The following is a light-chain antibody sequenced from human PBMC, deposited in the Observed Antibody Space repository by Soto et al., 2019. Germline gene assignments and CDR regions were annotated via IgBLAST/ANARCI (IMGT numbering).Light chain of an antibody. CDR1: QSVSSSY. V-gene: IGKV3-20*01. CDR3: QQYGSSPPGT. CDR2: GAS. J-gene: IGKJ1*01. Sequence: EIVLTQSPGTLSLSPGERATLSCRASQSVSSSYLAWYQQKPGQAPRLLIYGASSRATGIPDRFSGSGSGTDFTLTISRPAPEDFAVYSCQQYGSSPPGTFGQGTEVEIK.